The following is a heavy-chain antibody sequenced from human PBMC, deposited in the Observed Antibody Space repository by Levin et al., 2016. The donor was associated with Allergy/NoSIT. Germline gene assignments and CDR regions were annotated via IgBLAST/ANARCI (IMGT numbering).Heavy chain of an antibody. D-gene: IGHD1-1*01. Sequence: GESLKISCAASGFTFSQYNMHWVRQAPGKGLEFVSAITGDGRNIYYADSVKGRFIISRDNFKDTLYLQMGSLRAEDMALYYCVRDGPWNYDYWGQGTLVTVSS. CDR1: GFTFSQYN. J-gene: IGHJ4*02. CDR3: VRDGPWNYDY. CDR2: ITGDGRNI. V-gene: IGHV3-64*02.